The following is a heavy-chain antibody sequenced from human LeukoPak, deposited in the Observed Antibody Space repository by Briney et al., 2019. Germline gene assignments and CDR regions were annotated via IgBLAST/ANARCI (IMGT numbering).Heavy chain of an antibody. CDR3: ARGEFGDLRYDC. Sequence: GGSLRLSCAASGFTFSSHWMHWVRQAPGKGLVWVSRINSDGSSISYADSVKGRFTISRDNAKNSLYLQMNSLRAEDTAMYYCARGEFGDLRYDCWGQGSLVTVSS. J-gene: IGHJ4*02. CDR2: INSDGSSI. D-gene: IGHD4-17*01. V-gene: IGHV3-74*01. CDR1: GFTFSSHW.